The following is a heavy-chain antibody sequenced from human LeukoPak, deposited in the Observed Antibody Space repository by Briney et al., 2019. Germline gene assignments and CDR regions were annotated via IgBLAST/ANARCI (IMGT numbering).Heavy chain of an antibody. Sequence: PSETLSLTCAVYGGSFSGYYWSWIRQPPGKGLEWIGEINHSGSTNYNPSLKSRVTISVDTSKNQFSLKLSSVTAADTAVYICAAHQGGTMFASWGQGTLVTVSS. D-gene: IGHD1-7*01. V-gene: IGHV4-34*01. CDR2: INHSGST. CDR3: AAHQGGTMFAS. J-gene: IGHJ4*02. CDR1: GGSFSGYY.